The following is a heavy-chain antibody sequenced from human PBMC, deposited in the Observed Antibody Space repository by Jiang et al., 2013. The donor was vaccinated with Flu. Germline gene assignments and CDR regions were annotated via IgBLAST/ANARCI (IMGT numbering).Heavy chain of an antibody. CDR1: GYTFNAYR. D-gene: IGHD3-22*01. CDR2: ISPDSGNT. Sequence: GAEVKKPGDSVKVSCKTFGYTFNAYRITWVRQAPGQGLEWMGWISPDSGNTNYAQNLQDRVTMTTDTSTRTAYMGLRSLRSDDTAVYYYARHRSYDSSSCFQWGQGSLVTVSS. V-gene: IGHV1-18*01. J-gene: IGHJ4*02. CDR3: ARHRSYDSSSCFQ.